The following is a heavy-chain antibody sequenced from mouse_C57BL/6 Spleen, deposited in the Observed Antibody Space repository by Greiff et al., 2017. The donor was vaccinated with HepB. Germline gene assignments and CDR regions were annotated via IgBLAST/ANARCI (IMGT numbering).Heavy chain of an antibody. Sequence: QVQLQQPGAELVKPGASVKLSCKASGYTFTSYWMQWVKQRPGQGLEWIGEIDPSDSYTNYNQKFKGKATLTVDTSSSTAYMQLSSLTSEDSAVYYCARRRHDYFDVWGTGTTVTVSS. CDR3: ARRRHDYFDV. V-gene: IGHV1-50*01. CDR2: IDPSDSYT. J-gene: IGHJ1*03. CDR1: GYTFTSYW. D-gene: IGHD2-3*01.